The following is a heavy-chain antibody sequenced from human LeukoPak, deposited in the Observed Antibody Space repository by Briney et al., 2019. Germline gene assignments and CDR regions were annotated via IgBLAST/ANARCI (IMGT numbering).Heavy chain of an antibody. D-gene: IGHD6-13*01. J-gene: IGHJ4*02. V-gene: IGHV3-30*02. Sequence: GGSLRLSCAASGFIFSNYDMHWVRQAPGKGLEWVAFLRYDETNEHYADSLRGRFTISRDNSKDTLYLHMNSLRVEDTAVYYCARGWYFDYWGQGTLVTVSS. CDR3: ARGWYFDY. CDR1: GFIFSNYD. CDR2: LRYDETNE.